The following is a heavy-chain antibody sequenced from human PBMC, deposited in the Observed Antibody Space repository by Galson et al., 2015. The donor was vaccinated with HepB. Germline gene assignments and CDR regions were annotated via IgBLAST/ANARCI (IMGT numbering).Heavy chain of an antibody. CDR1: GFTFSSYA. V-gene: IGHV3-30-3*01. Sequence: SLRLSCAASGFTFSSYAMHWVRQAPGKGLEWVAVISYDGDNKYYAESVKGRFTISRDNSKNTLYLQMNSLRAEDTAVYYCARDRLHASTSSSIYSSSYYGMAVWGQATTVTASS. CDR3: ARDRLHASTSSSIYSSSYYGMAV. CDR2: ISYDGDNK. D-gene: IGHD3-16*01. J-gene: IGHJ6*02.